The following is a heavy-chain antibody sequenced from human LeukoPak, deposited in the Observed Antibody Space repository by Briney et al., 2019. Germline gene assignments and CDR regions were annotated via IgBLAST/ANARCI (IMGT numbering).Heavy chain of an antibody. Sequence: GGSLRLSCAASGFTFSSYEMNWVRQAPGKGLEWVSYISSSGSTIYYADSVKGRFTISRDNAKNSLYLQMNSLRAEDTAVYYCARSPYYYGSGRYYYYYMDVWGKGTTVTISS. V-gene: IGHV3-48*03. CDR1: GFTFSSYE. CDR3: ARSPYYYGSGRYYYYYMDV. D-gene: IGHD3-10*01. J-gene: IGHJ6*03. CDR2: ISSSGSTI.